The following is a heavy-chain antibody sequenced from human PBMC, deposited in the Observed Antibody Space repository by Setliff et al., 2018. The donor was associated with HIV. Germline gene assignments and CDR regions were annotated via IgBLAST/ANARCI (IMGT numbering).Heavy chain of an antibody. J-gene: IGHJ4*02. Sequence: PSETLSLTCTVSGGSISNSDFYWGWIRQSPGKGLEWIGSIYYRGATYYNPTLQSRVTISADTSKNQFYLKLTSVTAADTAIYYCARPYDSLYGWGQGVLLTVSS. D-gene: IGHD3-22*01. CDR2: IYYRGAT. CDR3: ARPYDSLYG. CDR1: GGSISNSDFY. V-gene: IGHV4-39*01.